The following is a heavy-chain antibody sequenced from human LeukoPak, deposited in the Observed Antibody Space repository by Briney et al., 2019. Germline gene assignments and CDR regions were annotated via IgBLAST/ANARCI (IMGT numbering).Heavy chain of an antibody. V-gene: IGHV4-4*07. CDR2: IYTSGST. CDR3: ARAVGSGSFQTYYYYMDV. J-gene: IGHJ6*03. D-gene: IGHD3-10*01. CDR1: GDSISYFY. Sequence: SETLSLTCSVSGDSISYFYWSWIRQAAGKGLEWIGRIYTSGSTNYNPSLKSRVTMSVDTSKNQFSLKLSSVTAADTAVYYCARAVGSGSFQTYYYYMDVWGKGTTVTISS.